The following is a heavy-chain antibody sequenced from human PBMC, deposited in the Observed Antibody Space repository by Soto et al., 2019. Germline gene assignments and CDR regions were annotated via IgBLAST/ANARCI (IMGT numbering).Heavy chain of an antibody. D-gene: IGHD1-26*01. CDR3: AADRKIVGTIGAFDF. CDR1: ENTLTELT. V-gene: IGHV1-24*01. Sequence: QVQLVQSGAEVRKPGASVRVSCKVPENTLTELTIDWLRQAPGKGLEWMGHSAPEQGEPVYPQKFQCRVSMTEYPSTDTAYMERTSLRFEYTAVYFCAADRKIVGTIGAFDFWGQGTLVTVSS. CDR2: SAPEQGEP. J-gene: IGHJ4*02.